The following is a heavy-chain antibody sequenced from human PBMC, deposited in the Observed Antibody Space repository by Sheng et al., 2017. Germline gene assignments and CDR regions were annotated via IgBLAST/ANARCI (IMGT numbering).Heavy chain of an antibody. Sequence: QVQLQQWGAGLLKPSETLSLTCAVYGGSFSGYYWSWIRQPPGKGLEWIGEINHSGSTNYNPSLKSRVTISVDTSKNQFSLKLSSVTAADTAVYYCARGRRDYYYGSGSYYKLYNWFDPWGQGTLVTVSS. J-gene: IGHJ5*02. CDR1: GGSFSGYY. CDR3: ARGRRDYYYGSGSYYKLYNWFDP. CDR2: INHSGST. V-gene: IGHV4-34*01. D-gene: IGHD3-10*01.